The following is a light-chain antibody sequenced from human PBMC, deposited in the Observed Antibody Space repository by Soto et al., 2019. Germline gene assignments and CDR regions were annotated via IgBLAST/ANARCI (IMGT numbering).Light chain of an antibody. J-gene: IGLJ1*01. CDR2: EVS. CDR1: SSDVGGYNY. Sequence: QSALTQPPSASGSPGQSVTISCTGTSSDVGGYNYVSWYQQHPGKAPKLIIYEVSERPSGVLDRFSGSKSGNTASLTVSGLQAEDEADYYCSSYAGSNNLGVFGTGTKLTVL. V-gene: IGLV2-8*01. CDR3: SSYAGSNNLGV.